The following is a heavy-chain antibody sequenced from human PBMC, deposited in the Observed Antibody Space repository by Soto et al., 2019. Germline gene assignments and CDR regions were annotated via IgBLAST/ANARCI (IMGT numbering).Heavy chain of an antibody. CDR1: SGSISSSNW. CDR2: IYHSGST. Sequence: QVQLQESGPGLVKPSGTLSLTCAVSSGSISSSNWWSWVRQPPGKGLEWIGEIYHSGSTNYNPSLKSRVTISVDKSKNQFSLKLSSVTAADTAVYYCARVRSGYSGYDYGGVFDYWGQGTLVTVSS. V-gene: IGHV4-4*02. J-gene: IGHJ4*02. D-gene: IGHD5-12*01. CDR3: ARVRSGYSGYDYGGVFDY.